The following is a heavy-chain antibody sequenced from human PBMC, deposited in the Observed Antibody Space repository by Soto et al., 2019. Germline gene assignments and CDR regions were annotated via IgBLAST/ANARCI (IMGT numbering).Heavy chain of an antibody. CDR3: ARQDKYYDSSGGFDY. D-gene: IGHD3-22*01. Sequence: PSETLSLTCTVSGGSISSSSYYWGGIRQPPGKGLEWIGSIYYSGSTYYNPSLKSRVTISVDTSKNQFSLKLSSVTAADTAVYYCARQDKYYDSSGGFDYWGQGTLVTVSS. V-gene: IGHV4-39*01. CDR2: IYYSGST. J-gene: IGHJ4*02. CDR1: GGSISSSSYY.